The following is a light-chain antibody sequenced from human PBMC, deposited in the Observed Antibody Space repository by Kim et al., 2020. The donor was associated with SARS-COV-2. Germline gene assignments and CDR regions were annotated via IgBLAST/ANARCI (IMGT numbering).Light chain of an antibody. CDR1: QNIGTW. CDR3: QRYDGYPYT. CDR2: QAS. V-gene: IGKV1-5*01. Sequence: IHMTQSPSTLSASVGDSVTITCRASQNIGTWLAWYQHQPGKAPKLLIYQASTLEGGVPSRFSGSGSGAEFSLTIGSLQPDDFAIYYCQRYDGYPYTFGQGTKLEI. J-gene: IGKJ2*01.